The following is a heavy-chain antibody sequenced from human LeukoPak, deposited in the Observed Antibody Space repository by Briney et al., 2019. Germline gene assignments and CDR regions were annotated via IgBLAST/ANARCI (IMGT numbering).Heavy chain of an antibody. J-gene: IGHJ4*02. CDR2: IYYSGST. CDR1: GGSISSSSYY. D-gene: IGHD6-19*01. CDR3: ARDIRYSSGWLPFDY. V-gene: IGHV4-39*07. Sequence: PSETLSLTCTVSGGSISSSSYYWGWIRQPPGKGLEWIGSIYYSGSTYYNPSLKSRVTISVDTSKNQFSLKLSSVTAADTAVYCCARDIRYSSGWLPFDYWGQGTLVTVSS.